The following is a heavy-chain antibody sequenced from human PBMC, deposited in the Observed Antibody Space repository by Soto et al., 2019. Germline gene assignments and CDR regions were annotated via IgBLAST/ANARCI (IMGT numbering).Heavy chain of an antibody. V-gene: IGHV4-31*01. J-gene: IGHJ4*02. Sequence: QVQLQESGPGLVKPSQTLSLTCTVSGGSINSGGYCWSWIRQHPGKGLDWIGCISYGGSPSYNPSLKSPVTISVDTSKNQFSLKLTSVTAADTAVYYCSRGILVWGQGALITVSS. D-gene: IGHD5-18*01. CDR2: ISYGGSP. CDR3: SRGILV. CDR1: GGSINSGGYC.